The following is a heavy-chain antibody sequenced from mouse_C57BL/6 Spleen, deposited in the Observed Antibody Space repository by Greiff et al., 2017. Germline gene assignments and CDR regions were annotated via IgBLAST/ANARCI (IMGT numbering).Heavy chain of an antibody. CDR3: ARGGYYYGYYYAMDY. V-gene: IGHV1-47*01. CDR2: FHPYNDDT. J-gene: IGHJ4*01. CDR1: GYTFTTYP. D-gene: IGHD1-1*01. Sequence: SGAELVKPGASVKMSCKASGYTFTTYPIEWMKQNHGKSLEWIGNFHPYNDDTKYNEKFKGKATLTVEKSSSTVYLELSRLTSDDSAVYYGARGGYYYGYYYAMDYWGQGTSVTVSS.